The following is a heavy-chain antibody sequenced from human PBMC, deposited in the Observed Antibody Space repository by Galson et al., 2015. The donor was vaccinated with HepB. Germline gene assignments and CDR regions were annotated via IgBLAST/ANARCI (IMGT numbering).Heavy chain of an antibody. CDR3: ARDRDTAMDRSTGYFDY. Sequence: SLRLSCAASGFTFRHYGMHWVRKAPGKGLEWVALISNDGSNKNYEDSVKGRFTIFRDKSKSTLYLQMNSLRIEDTSVYYCARDRDTAMDRSTGYFDYWGQGTLVTVSS. CDR2: ISNDGSNK. J-gene: IGHJ4*02. CDR1: GFTFRHYG. D-gene: IGHD5-18*01. V-gene: IGHV3-30*03.